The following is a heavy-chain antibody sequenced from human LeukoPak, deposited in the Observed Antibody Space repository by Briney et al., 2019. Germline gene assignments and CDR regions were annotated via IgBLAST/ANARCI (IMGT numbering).Heavy chain of an antibody. Sequence: GGSLRLSCAASGFTFSNYAMSWVRQAPGKGLEWVAVTSYDESNKYYADSVKGRFTISRDNSKKTLYLQMNSLRDEDTAIYYCARVVVSSSSDYFDYWGQGTLVIVSS. CDR1: GFTFSNYA. V-gene: IGHV3-30*04. D-gene: IGHD6-6*01. CDR3: ARVVVSSSSDYFDY. J-gene: IGHJ4*02. CDR2: TSYDESNK.